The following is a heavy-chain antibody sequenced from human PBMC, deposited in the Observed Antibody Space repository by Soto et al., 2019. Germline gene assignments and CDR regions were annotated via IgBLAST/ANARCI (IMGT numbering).Heavy chain of an antibody. CDR1: GFTFSTYY. V-gene: IGHV3-7*01. CDR2: IKPDGSDK. Sequence: EVHLVESGGGLVQPGGSLRLSCEVSGFTFSTYYMTWVRQAPGKGLEWVASIKPDGSDKWYADSVKGRFAISRDNAKNSLYLQMNSLGDEDTAVYYCTTTLNGRIFWGQGPLVTVT. CDR3: TTTLNGRIF. J-gene: IGHJ4*02. D-gene: IGHD3-3*01.